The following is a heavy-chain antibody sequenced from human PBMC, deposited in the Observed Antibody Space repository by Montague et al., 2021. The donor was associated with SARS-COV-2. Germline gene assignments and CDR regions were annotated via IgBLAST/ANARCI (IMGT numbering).Heavy chain of an antibody. CDR3: VRGGDYTDYGRVDY. CDR1: GGSISIGSYY. V-gene: IGHV4-39*01. J-gene: IGHJ4*02. Sequence: SETLSLTYSFSGGSISIGSYYWGWIRQPPRKGLEWIGSIYYSGDTYYNPSLKSRVTISVDTSKNRFSLGLSSVTAADTAVYYCVRGGDYTDYGRVDYWGQGTLVIVSS. D-gene: IGHD4-11*01. CDR2: IYYSGDT.